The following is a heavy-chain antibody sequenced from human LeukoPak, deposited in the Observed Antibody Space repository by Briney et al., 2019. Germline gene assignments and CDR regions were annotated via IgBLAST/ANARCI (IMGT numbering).Heavy chain of an antibody. CDR3: ALYYYDSSGSNRDIIGFDY. CDR2: IYYAGST. V-gene: IGHV4-39*01. D-gene: IGHD3-22*01. J-gene: IGHJ4*02. Sequence: PSETLSLTCSVSGGSISNSSYFWGWVRQPPGKGLEWIGSIYYAGSTYYNPSLKSRVTISVDTSKNQFSLKLSSVTAADTAVYYCALYYYDSSGSNRDIIGFDYWGQGTLVTVSS. CDR1: GGSISNSSYF.